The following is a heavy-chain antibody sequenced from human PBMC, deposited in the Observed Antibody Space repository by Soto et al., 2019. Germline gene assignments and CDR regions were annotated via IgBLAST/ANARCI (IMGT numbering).Heavy chain of an antibody. CDR2: ISTSTSYT. CDR1: GFTFSDYY. D-gene: IGHD3-22*01. V-gene: IGHV3-11*06. Sequence: LRLSCAASGFTFSDYYMSWIRQAPGKGLEWVSYISTSTSYTNYADSVKGRFTISRDNAKNSLYLQMNSLRAEDTAAYYCARSAYDSSGYYPDDAFDIWGQGTMVTVSS. CDR3: ARSAYDSSGYYPDDAFDI. J-gene: IGHJ3*02.